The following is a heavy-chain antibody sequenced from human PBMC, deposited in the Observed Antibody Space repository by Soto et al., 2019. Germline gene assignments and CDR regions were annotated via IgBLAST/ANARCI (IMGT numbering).Heavy chain of an antibody. D-gene: IGHD4-17*01. CDR3: ANYGDYVYAFDI. CDR1: GGSISSGGYY. J-gene: IGHJ3*02. CDR2: IYYSGST. V-gene: IGHV4-31*03. Sequence: SETLSLTCTVSGGSISSGGYYWSWIRQHPGKGLEWIGYIYYSGSTYYNPSLKSRVTISVDTSKNQFSLKLSSVTAADTAVYYCANYGDYVYAFDIWGQGTMVTVSS.